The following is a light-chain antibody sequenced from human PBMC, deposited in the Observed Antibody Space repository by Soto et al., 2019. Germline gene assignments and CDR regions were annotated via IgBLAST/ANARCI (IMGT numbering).Light chain of an antibody. CDR3: CSYARRTWV. Sequence: QSALTQPASVSGSPGQSITISCTGTSSDVGSYNFVSWYQQHPGKAPKLMIYEGSKRPSGVSNRFSGSKSGNMASLTISGLQAEDEAYYYCCSYARRTWVFGGGTKLTVL. CDR1: SSDVGSYNF. CDR2: EGS. V-gene: IGLV2-23*01. J-gene: IGLJ3*02.